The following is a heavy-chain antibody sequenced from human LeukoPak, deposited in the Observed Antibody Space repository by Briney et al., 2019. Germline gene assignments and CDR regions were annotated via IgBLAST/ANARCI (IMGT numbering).Heavy chain of an antibody. J-gene: IGHJ4*02. CDR3: ARLESGYSGYDSGY. Sequence: KVSCKASGYTFTSYGISWVRQMPGKGLEWMGRIDPSDSYTNYSPSFQGHVTISADKSISTAYLQWSSLKASDTAMYYCARLESGYSGYDSGYWGQGTLVTVSS. CDR1: GYTFTSYG. V-gene: IGHV5-10-1*01. D-gene: IGHD5-12*01. CDR2: IDPSDSYT.